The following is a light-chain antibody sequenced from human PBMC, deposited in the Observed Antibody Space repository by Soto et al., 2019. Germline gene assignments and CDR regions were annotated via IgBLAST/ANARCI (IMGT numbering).Light chain of an antibody. Sequence: EIVMTQSPATLSVSPGERATLSCRASQSVSSNLAWYQQKPGQAPRLLIYGASTRATGIPARFSGSGSGTEFPLTISSLQSEEFAVYYCQQYNNWPPGTFGQGTKVEI. CDR1: QSVSSN. CDR3: QQYNNWPPGT. V-gene: IGKV3-15*01. CDR2: GAS. J-gene: IGKJ1*01.